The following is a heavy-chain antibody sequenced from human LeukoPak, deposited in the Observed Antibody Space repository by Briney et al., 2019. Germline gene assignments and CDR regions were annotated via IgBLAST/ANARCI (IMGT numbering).Heavy chain of an antibody. CDR3: AKVNLGELSYDAFDI. CDR1: GFTFSSYG. J-gene: IGHJ3*02. V-gene: IGHV3-30*18. Sequence: PGGSLGLSCAASGFTFSSYGMHWVRQAPGKGLEWVAVISYDGSNKYYADSVKGRFTISRDNSKNTLYLQMNSLRAEDTAVYYCAKVNLGELSYDAFDIWGQGTMVTVSS. D-gene: IGHD3-16*02. CDR2: ISYDGSNK.